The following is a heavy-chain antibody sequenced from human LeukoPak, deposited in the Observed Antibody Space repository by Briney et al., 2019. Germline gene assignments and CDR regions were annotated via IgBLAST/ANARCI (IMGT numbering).Heavy chain of an antibody. Sequence: SGTLSLTCAVSGGSISGSNWWSWVRQPPGKGLEWIGSIYHSGSTFYNPSLKSRVTISVDTSKNQFSLKLSSVTAADTAMFYCARGLGPGNWFDPWGQGTLVTVSS. CDR1: GGSISGSNW. V-gene: IGHV4-4*02. CDR2: IYHSGST. D-gene: IGHD3-10*01. CDR3: ARGLGPGNWFDP. J-gene: IGHJ5*02.